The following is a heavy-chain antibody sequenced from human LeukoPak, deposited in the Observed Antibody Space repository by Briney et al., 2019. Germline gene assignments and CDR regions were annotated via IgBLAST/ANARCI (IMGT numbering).Heavy chain of an antibody. CDR2: INKDGSAT. V-gene: IGHV3-43*02. J-gene: IGHJ6*02. Sequence: GGSLRLSCEASGFTFDAYAMHWVRPAPGKGVEWVSLINKDGSATYYADSVKGRFTISRDNSKNSLYLQMNSRRSEDTALYYCATWAFYHSLDVWGQGTTVTVSS. CDR3: ATWAFYHSLDV. CDR1: GFTFDAYA. D-gene: IGHD1-26*01.